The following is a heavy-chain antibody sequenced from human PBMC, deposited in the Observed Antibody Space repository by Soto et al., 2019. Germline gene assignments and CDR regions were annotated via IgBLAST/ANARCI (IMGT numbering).Heavy chain of an antibody. V-gene: IGHV3-33*01. CDR3: AREGADSSGSFDY. Sequence: PGGSLRLSCAASGFTFSSYGMHWVRQAPGKGLEWVAVIWYDGSSKYYADSVKGRFTISRDNSKNTPYLQMNSLRAEDTAVYYCAREGADSSGSFDYWGQGTLVTVSS. D-gene: IGHD3-22*01. CDR2: IWYDGSSK. J-gene: IGHJ4*02. CDR1: GFTFSSYG.